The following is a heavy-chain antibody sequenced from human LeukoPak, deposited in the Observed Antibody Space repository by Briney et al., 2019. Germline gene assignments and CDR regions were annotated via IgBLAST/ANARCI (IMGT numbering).Heavy chain of an antibody. CDR2: VSGSGGST. V-gene: IGHV3-23*01. D-gene: IGHD3-22*01. CDR1: GFTSSSYA. Sequence: GGSLRLSCAASGFTSSSYAMSWVRQAPGKGLEWVSAVSGSGGSTYYADSVKGRFTISRDNSKNTLYLQMNSLRAEDTAVYYCAKDSWEYYYDSSGSIRDAFDIWGQGTMVTVSS. J-gene: IGHJ3*02. CDR3: AKDSWEYYYDSSGSIRDAFDI.